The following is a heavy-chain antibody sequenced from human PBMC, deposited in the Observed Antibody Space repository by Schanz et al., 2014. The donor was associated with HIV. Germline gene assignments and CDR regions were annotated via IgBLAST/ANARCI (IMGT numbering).Heavy chain of an antibody. CDR1: GFTFDSYG. CDR2: ISYDGTNK. D-gene: IGHD4-17*01. J-gene: IGHJ4*02. Sequence: VQMLESGGGSVQPGGSLRLSCAASGFTFDSYGIHWVRQAPGKGLEWVAVISYDGTNKKFADSVKGRFTISRDNSKNTLYLQMNNLRAEDTAVYGCARQGLRFSFWLDYWGQGTPVTVS. CDR3: ARQGLRFSFWLDY. V-gene: IGHV3-30*03.